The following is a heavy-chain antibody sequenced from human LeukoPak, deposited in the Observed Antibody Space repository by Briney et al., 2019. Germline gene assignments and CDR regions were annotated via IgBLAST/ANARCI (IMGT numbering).Heavy chain of an antibody. J-gene: IGHJ3*02. CDR3: ATYWRHFDWLLSDI. V-gene: IGHV3-7*05. CDR1: GFTFGDYW. Sequence: GGSLRLSCEASGFTFGDYWMTCVRQAPGKGLEGVANIKQDGSENHYVDSVKGRFTISRDNAKNSLHLQMNSLRAEDTAVYYCATYWRHFDWLLSDIWGLWTMVTVSS. CDR2: IKQDGSEN. D-gene: IGHD3-9*01.